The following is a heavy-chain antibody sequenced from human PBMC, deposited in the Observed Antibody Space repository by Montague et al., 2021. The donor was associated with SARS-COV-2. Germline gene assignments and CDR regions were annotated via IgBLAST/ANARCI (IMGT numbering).Heavy chain of an antibody. CDR2: VYYSGTA. CDR3: ARERLDCSGTSCYTNGLDV. J-gene: IGHJ6*02. Sequence: SETLSLTCAVYSGSFSDFYWTWIRQPPGKGLEWIGYVYYSGTANHNPSLRSRLTLAVDTSKNQFSLKLSSVTAADTAIYYCARERLDCSGTSCYTNGLDVWGQGPWSPSP. V-gene: IGHV4-59*01. CDR1: SGSFSDFY. D-gene: IGHD2-15*01.